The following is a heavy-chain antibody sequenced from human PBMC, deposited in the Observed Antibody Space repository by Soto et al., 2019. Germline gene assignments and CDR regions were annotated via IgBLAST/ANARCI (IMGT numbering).Heavy chain of an antibody. V-gene: IGHV3-33*06. CDR3: AKDYYYHSSGYPGWGLDV. J-gene: IGHJ6*02. CDR2: IWYDGSSK. Sequence: QVQLVESGGGVVQPGRSLRLSCAASGFIFSSYAMHWVRQAPGEGLEWVAVIWYDGSSKWYANSVRGRFTLSRDNSKNTLYLQMNSLRAEDTAVYYCAKDYYYHSSGYPGWGLDVWGQGTTVTVSS. D-gene: IGHD3-22*01. CDR1: GFIFSSYA.